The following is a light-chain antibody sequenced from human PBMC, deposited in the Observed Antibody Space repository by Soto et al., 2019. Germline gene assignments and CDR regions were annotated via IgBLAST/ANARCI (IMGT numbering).Light chain of an antibody. CDR2: GAS. V-gene: IGKV3-15*01. Sequence: EIVMTQSPATLSVSPGERATLSCRASQSVSGNLAWYQQKPGQAPRLLIYGASSRATGIPARFSGSGSGTEFILTIRSLQSEDFAVYYCQQYNSWPPYTFGQGTKLEIK. CDR1: QSVSGN. CDR3: QQYNSWPPYT. J-gene: IGKJ2*01.